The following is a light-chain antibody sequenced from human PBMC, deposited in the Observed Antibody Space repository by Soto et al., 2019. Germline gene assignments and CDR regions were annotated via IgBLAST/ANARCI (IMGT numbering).Light chain of an antibody. CDR1: SSDVGGYNY. V-gene: IGLV2-14*01. Sequence: QSALTQPASVSGSPGQSITISCTGTSSDVGGYNYVSWYQQHPGKAPKLMIYEVSHRPSGVSNRFSGSKSGNTASLTISELQAEDEADYYCSSYSTSSTDFVFGTGTKLTVL. CDR3: SSYSTSSTDFV. J-gene: IGLJ1*01. CDR2: EVS.